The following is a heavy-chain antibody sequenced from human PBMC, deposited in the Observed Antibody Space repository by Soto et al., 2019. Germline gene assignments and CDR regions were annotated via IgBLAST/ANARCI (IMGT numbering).Heavy chain of an antibody. CDR1: GFTFSTYA. CDR3: ARVCSTTSCYGAFDI. D-gene: IGHD2-2*01. J-gene: IGHJ3*02. CDR2: ISGDGRST. V-gene: IGHV3-64*01. Sequence: EVQLVESGGGLVQPGGSLRLSCAASGFTFSTYAMHWVRQAPGKGLEYVSLISGDGRSTYYANSVKGRFTISRDNSKNTLYLQMGSLRAEDMAVYYCARVCSTTSCYGAFDIWGQGTMVMVSS.